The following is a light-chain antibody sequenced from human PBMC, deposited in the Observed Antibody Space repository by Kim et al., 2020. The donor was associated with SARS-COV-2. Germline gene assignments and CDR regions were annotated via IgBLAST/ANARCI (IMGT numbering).Light chain of an antibody. CDR2: DAS. CDR1: QSVKTN. J-gene: IGKJ4*02. V-gene: IGKV3-11*01. CDR3: QQRSSCPLT. Sequence: EIVLTQSPATQSLSPGERATLSCRASQSVKTNFAWYQQKPGQAPRLLIDDASNRAAGIPARFSGSGSGTDFTLTISSLDPEDFAIYYCQQRSSCPLTFGGGTKVDIK.